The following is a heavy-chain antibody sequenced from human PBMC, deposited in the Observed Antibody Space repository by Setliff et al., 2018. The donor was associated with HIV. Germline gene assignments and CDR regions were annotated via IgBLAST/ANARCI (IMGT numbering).Heavy chain of an antibody. CDR3: AAQGVL. V-gene: IGHV3-7*01. Sequence: GGSLRLSCAASGFTFSSAWMGWVRQAPAKGLEWVANISPDGSATYYGDSVKGRFTISRDNAKNSVLLQMNSLRVEDTAVYFCAAQGVLWGQGTQVTVSS. J-gene: IGHJ4*02. CDR1: GFTFSSAW. CDR2: ISPDGSAT.